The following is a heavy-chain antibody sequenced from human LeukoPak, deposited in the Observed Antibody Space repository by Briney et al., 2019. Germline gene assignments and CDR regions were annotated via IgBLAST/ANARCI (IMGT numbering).Heavy chain of an antibody. V-gene: IGHV1-18*01. Sequence: ASVKVSCKASGYTFTSYGISWVRQAPGQGLEWMGWISAYNGNTNYAQKLQGRVTMTTDTSTSTAYMELRSLRSDDTAVYYCARYSVYTAMVREDYYYYGMDVWGQGTTVTVSS. D-gene: IGHD5-18*01. J-gene: IGHJ6*02. CDR2: ISAYNGNT. CDR1: GYTFTSYG. CDR3: ARYSVYTAMVREDYYYYGMDV.